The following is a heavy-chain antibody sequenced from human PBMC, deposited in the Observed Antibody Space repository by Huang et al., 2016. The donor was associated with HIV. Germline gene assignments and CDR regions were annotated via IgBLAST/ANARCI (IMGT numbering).Heavy chain of an antibody. CDR3: ASQHIGAAATWF. J-gene: IGHJ4*02. D-gene: IGHD6-13*01. CDR1: GDFISSTNYY. V-gene: IGHV4-39*01. Sequence: QLQLQESGPGQVKPSETLSLTCTVSGDFISSTNYYWGWIRQAPGKGLGWVGSVYQSGRTNYNPSLKSRVTFSVDTSRNQFSLRLNSVTAADTAVYYCASQHIGAAATWFWGRGTQVAVSS. CDR2: VYQSGRT.